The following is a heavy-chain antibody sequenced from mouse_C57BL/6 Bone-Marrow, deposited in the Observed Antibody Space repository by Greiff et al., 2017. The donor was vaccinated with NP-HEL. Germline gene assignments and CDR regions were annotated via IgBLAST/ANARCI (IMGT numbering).Heavy chain of an antibody. Sequence: QVQLQQPGAELVMPGASVKLSCKASGYTFTSYWMHWVKQRPGQGLEWIGEIDPSDSYTNYNQKFKGKSTLTVDKSSSTAYMQLSSLTSEDSAVYYCARREGIYYGNYFAMDYWGQGTSVTVSS. CDR3: ARREGIYYGNYFAMDY. CDR2: IDPSDSYT. D-gene: IGHD2-1*01. J-gene: IGHJ4*01. V-gene: IGHV1-69*01. CDR1: GYTFTSYW.